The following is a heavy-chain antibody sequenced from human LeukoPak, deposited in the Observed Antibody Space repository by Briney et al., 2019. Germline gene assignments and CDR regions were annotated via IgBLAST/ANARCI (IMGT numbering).Heavy chain of an antibody. D-gene: IGHD2-2*02. CDR3: AKPESSYYTVGCDY. V-gene: IGHV3-23*01. CDR2: ISGSGGST. J-gene: IGHJ4*02. Sequence: TGGSLRLSCAASGFTFSTYGMTWVRQAPGKGLEWVSAISGSGGSTYYADSVKGRFTISRDNSKNTLYLQMNSLRAEDTAVYYCAKPESSYYTVGCDYWGQGTLVTVSS. CDR1: GFTFSTYG.